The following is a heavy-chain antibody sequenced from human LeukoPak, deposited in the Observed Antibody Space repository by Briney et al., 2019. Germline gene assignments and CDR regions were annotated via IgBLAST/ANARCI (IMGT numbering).Heavy chain of an antibody. CDR1: GFTFGDYA. CDR3: TRAYRPQYSSSWYSWYYYMDV. CDR2: IRSKAYGGTT. D-gene: IGHD6-13*01. V-gene: IGHV3-49*04. Sequence: GGSLRLSCTASGFTFGDYAMSWVRQAPGKGLEWVGFIRSKAYGGTTEYAASVKGRFTISRDDSKSIAYLQMNSLKTEDTAVYYCTRAYRPQYSSSWYSWYYYMDVWGKGTTVTVSS. J-gene: IGHJ6*03.